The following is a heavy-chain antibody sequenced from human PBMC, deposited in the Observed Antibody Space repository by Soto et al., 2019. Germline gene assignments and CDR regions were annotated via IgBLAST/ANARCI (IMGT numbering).Heavy chain of an antibody. V-gene: IGHV4-31*01. Sequence: QVQLQESGPGLVKPSQTLSLTCTVSGVSMSSGGYYWNWIRQHPGKGLEWIGYIYYNGRTFYNPSRESQITISVDTSKNQFSLDLSSVTAADTAVYYCARSVAGTVRYYGMDVWGQGTTVTVSS. CDR3: ARSVAGTVRYYGMDV. CDR2: IYYNGRT. J-gene: IGHJ6*02. CDR1: GVSMSSGGYY. D-gene: IGHD6-19*01.